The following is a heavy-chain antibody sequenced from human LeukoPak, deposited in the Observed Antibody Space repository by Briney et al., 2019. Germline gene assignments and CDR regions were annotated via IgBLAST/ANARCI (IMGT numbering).Heavy chain of an antibody. CDR2: IYYTGGT. V-gene: IGHV4-59*08. J-gene: IGHJ4*02. Sequence: SETLSLTCTVSGGSLSGYYWSWIRQPPGKGLEWIGYIYYTGGTNYNPSLKSRVTISLDTSKNQFSLSLSSVTAADTAVYYCARLRVGSGGYYFHGFWGQGTLVTVSS. CDR1: GGSLSGYY. D-gene: IGHD1-26*01. CDR3: ARLRVGSGGYYFHGF.